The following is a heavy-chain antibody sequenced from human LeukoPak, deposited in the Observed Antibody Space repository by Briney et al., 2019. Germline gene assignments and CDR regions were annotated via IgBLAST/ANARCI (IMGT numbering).Heavy chain of an antibody. CDR2: IHYSGNT. V-gene: IGHV4-59*01. J-gene: IGHJ5*02. D-gene: IGHD3-22*01. CDR3: AKESYYDSSSYLNWFDP. CDR1: GGSISSYY. Sequence: SETLSLTCTVSGGSISSYYWNWIRQPPGKGLEWIGYIHYSGNTKYNPSLKSRVTISVDTSKNQFPLKLSSVTAADTAIYYCAKESYYDSSSYLNWFDPWGQGTLVTVSS.